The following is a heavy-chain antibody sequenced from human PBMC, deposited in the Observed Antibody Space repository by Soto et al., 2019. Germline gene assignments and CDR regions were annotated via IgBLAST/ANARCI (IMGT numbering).Heavy chain of an antibody. Sequence: QVLLVEPGGGLVKPGGSLRLSCAASGFTFSDYYMNWIRQAPGKGLEWVSSISSSDSTIYYADSVKGRFTISRDNAKSSLFLQMNSLRAEDTAVYYCARGSYSGYGLDYYYHYMDVWGKGTTVTVSS. D-gene: IGHD5-12*01. J-gene: IGHJ6*03. CDR3: ARGSYSGYGLDYYYHYMDV. V-gene: IGHV3-11*01. CDR2: ISSSDSTI. CDR1: GFTFSDYY.